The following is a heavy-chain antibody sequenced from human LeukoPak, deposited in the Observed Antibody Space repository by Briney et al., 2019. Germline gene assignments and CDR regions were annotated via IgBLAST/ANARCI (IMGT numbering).Heavy chain of an antibody. CDR2: INPNSGGT. V-gene: IGHV1-2*02. D-gene: IGHD3-22*01. CDR3: ARDDYYYDSSGYQYNWFDP. Sequence: ASVKVSCKASGYTFTSYYMHWVRQAPGQGLEWMGWINPNSGGTNYAQKFQGRVTMTRDTSISTAYMELSRLRSDDTAVYYCARDDYYYDSSGYQYNWFDPWGQGTLVTVSS. CDR1: GYTFTSYY. J-gene: IGHJ5*02.